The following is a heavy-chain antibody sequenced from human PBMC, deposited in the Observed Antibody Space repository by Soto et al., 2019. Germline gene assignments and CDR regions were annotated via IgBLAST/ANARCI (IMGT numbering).Heavy chain of an antibody. D-gene: IGHD3-22*01. CDR1: GFTFSSYW. CDR3: ARGDGDYYDGNGYLGRH. J-gene: IGHJ4*02. CDR2: IKSDGSGT. Sequence: EVQLVESGGGSVQTGGSLRLSCAASGFTFSSYWMHWVRQAPGKGLVWVSRIKSDGSGTYYADSVKGRLTISRDNDKNTLYLQMNSLRAEDTGVYYCARGDGDYYDGNGYLGRHWGQGTLVTVSS. V-gene: IGHV3-74*01.